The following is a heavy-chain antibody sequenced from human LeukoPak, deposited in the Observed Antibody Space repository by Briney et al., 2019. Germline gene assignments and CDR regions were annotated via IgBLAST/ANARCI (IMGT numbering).Heavy chain of an antibody. Sequence: GGSLRLSCAASGFTFSSYEMNWVRQAPGKGLEWVSSISSGATTIYYADSVKGRFTISRDNAKNSLFLQMNSLRAEDTAVYYCARVGVLSSSWLLYWGQGTLVTVSS. V-gene: IGHV3-48*03. CDR2: ISSGATTI. CDR3: ARVGVLSSSWLLY. J-gene: IGHJ4*02. D-gene: IGHD6-13*01. CDR1: GFTFSSYE.